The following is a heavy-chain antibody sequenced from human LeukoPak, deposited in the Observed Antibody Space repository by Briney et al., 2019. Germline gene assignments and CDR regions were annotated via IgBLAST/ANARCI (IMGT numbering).Heavy chain of an antibody. CDR2: IYYSGTT. D-gene: IGHD3-3*01. CDR3: ARLRFDFWSGYTHPYFDY. Sequence: SETLSLTCTVSGGSISSSSYSWGWIRQPPGKGLKWIGSIYYSGTTYYNPSLKSRVTISVDTSKIKFSLKLSSVAATDTAVYFCARLRFDFWSGYTHPYFDYWGQGTLVTVSS. CDR1: GGSISSSSYS. J-gene: IGHJ4*02. V-gene: IGHV4-39*01.